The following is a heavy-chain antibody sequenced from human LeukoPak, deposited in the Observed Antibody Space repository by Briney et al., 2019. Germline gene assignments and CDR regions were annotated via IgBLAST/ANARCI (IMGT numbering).Heavy chain of an antibody. V-gene: IGHV3-21*01. Sequence: GGSLRLSCAASGFTFSSYSMNWIRQAPGRGLGWVSSISSSTSYIYYADSVKGRFTISKDNAKNSLYLQMNSLRAEDTAVYYCARAGGSTVSHSDYWGQGTLVTVSS. CDR1: GFTFSSYS. CDR2: ISSSTSYI. J-gene: IGHJ4*02. D-gene: IGHD4-17*01. CDR3: ARAGGSTVSHSDY.